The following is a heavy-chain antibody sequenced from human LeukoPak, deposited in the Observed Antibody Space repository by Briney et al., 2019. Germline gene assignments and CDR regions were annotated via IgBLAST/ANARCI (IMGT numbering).Heavy chain of an antibody. Sequence: GGSLRLSCAASGFAFSNYVMNWVRQAPGKGLEWVSAISGSGRSTYYADSVKGRFTISRDNSTNTLYLQMNSLRAEDTAVYYCARDSLGGIAVAGPDYWGQGTLVTVSS. J-gene: IGHJ4*02. D-gene: IGHD6-19*01. CDR2: ISGSGRST. CDR3: ARDSLGGIAVAGPDY. V-gene: IGHV3-23*01. CDR1: GFAFSNYV.